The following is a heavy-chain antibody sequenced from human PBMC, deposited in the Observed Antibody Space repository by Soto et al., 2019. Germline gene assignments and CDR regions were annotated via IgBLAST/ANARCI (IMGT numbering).Heavy chain of an antibody. CDR3: AHRLYYHDSSCYGAFDY. CDR2: IYWDDDK. Sequence: QITLKESGPTLVKPTQTLTLTCTFSGFSLSTSGVGVGWIRQPPGKALEWLALIYWDDDKRYSPSLKSRLTITKDTTKNQGVLTITNMDPVDTATYYCAHRLYYHDSSCYGAFDYWGQGTLVTVSS. J-gene: IGHJ4*02. CDR1: GFSLSTSGVG. D-gene: IGHD3-22*01. V-gene: IGHV2-5*02.